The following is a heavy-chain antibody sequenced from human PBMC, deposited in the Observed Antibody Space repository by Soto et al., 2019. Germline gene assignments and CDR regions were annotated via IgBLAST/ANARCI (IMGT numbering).Heavy chain of an antibody. Sequence: QVQLVQSGAEVKKPGSSVKVSRKASGGTFSSYAISWVRQAPGQGLEWMGGIIPIFGTANYAQKFQGRVTITADESTSTAYMELSRLRSEDTAVYYCARDPRIAVAGTRYYYGMDVWGQGTTVTVSS. CDR3: ARDPRIAVAGTRYYYGMDV. J-gene: IGHJ6*02. D-gene: IGHD6-19*01. CDR2: IIPIFGTA. V-gene: IGHV1-69*01. CDR1: GGTFSSYA.